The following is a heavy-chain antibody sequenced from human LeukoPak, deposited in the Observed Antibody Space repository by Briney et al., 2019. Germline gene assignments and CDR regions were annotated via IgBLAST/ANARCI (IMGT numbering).Heavy chain of an antibody. D-gene: IGHD2-2*01. Sequence: SVKVSCKASGGTFSSYAISWVRQAPGQGLEWMGGIIPIFGTANYAQKFQGGVTITADESTSTAYMELSSLRSEDTAVYYCASSPGGYCSSTSCYRFAYYFDYWGQGTLVTVSS. V-gene: IGHV1-69*13. J-gene: IGHJ4*02. CDR1: GGTFSSYA. CDR3: ASSPGGYCSSTSCYRFAYYFDY. CDR2: IIPIFGTA.